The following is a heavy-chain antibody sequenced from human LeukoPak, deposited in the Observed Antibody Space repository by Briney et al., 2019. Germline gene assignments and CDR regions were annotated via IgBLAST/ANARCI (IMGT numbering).Heavy chain of an antibody. Sequence: ASVKVSCKASGYTFTSYDINWVRQATGQGLEWMGWMNPNSGNTGYAQKFRGRVTMTRNTSIGTAYMELSSLRSEDTAVYYCARGMGSGSYSAAYYFDYWGRGTLVTVSS. D-gene: IGHD3-22*01. V-gene: IGHV1-8*01. CDR3: ARGMGSGSYSAAYYFDY. J-gene: IGHJ4*02. CDR2: MNPNSGNT. CDR1: GYTFTSYD.